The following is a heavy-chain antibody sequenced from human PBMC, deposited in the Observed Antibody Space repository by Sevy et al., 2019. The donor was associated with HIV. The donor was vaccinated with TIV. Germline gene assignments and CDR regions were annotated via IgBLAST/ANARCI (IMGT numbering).Heavy chain of an antibody. CDR3: ARGAGYGYGYFTWFDP. V-gene: IGHV4-59*01. J-gene: IGHJ5*02. Sequence: SETLSLTCTVSGGSISSYYWSWIRQPPGKGLEWIGYIYYSGSTNYNPSLKSRVTISVDTSKNQFSLKLSSVTAADTAVYYCARGAGYGYGYFTWFDPWGQGTLVTVSS. D-gene: IGHD5-18*01. CDR2: IYYSGST. CDR1: GGSISSYY.